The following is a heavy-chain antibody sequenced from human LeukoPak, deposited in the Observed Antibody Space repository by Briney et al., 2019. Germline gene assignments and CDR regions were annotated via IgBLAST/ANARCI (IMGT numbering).Heavy chain of an antibody. CDR3: AEGRSVLDI. CDR1: GGSISSSSYY. V-gene: IGHV4-39*07. J-gene: IGHJ3*02. D-gene: IGHD3-3*01. Sequence: SETLSPTCTVSGGSISSSSYYWGWIRQPPGKGLEWIGSIYYSGSTYYNPSLRSRVTISVDTSKKQFSLKLSSVTAADTAVYYCAEGRSVLDIWGQGTMVTVS. CDR2: IYYSGST.